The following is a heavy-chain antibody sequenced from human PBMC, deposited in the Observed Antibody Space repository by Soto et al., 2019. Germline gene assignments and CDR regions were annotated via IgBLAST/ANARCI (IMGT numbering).Heavy chain of an antibody. Sequence: PGESLKISCKGSGYSFTSYWISWVRQMPGKGLEWMGRIDPSDSYTNYSPSFQGHVTISADKSISTAYLQWSSLKASDTAMYYCARQRRRLPPSLHYYYGMDVWGQGTTVTVSS. D-gene: IGHD6-25*01. V-gene: IGHV5-10-1*01. CDR1: GYSFTSYW. CDR2: IDPSDSYT. CDR3: ARQRRRLPPSLHYYYGMDV. J-gene: IGHJ6*02.